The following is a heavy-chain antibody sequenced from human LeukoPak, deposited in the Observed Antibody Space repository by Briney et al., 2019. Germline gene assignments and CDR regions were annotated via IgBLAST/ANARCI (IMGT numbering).Heavy chain of an antibody. D-gene: IGHD1-14*01. V-gene: IGHV3-74*01. J-gene: IGHJ4*02. Sequence: GGSPRLSCAASGFTFSDYWMHWVRQVPGQGLVWVSRINSGGSRTTYADSVKGRFTISRDNAKNTLYLQMDSLRAEDTGVYYCARSNQADDYWGQGTLVTVSS. CDR3: ARSNQADDY. CDR1: GFTFSDYW. CDR2: INSGGSRT.